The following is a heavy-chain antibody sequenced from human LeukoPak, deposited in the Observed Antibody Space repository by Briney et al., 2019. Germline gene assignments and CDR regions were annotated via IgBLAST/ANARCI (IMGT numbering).Heavy chain of an antibody. CDR3: ARESGYHGSGFDP. CDR1: GFTLSSYA. Sequence: PGGSLRLSCAASGFTLSSYAMSWVRQDPGKGLEWVSAISGSGGSTYYADSVKGRFTISRDNAKNTLYLQMNSLRDEDTAVYYCARESGYHGSGFDPWGQGTLVTVSS. J-gene: IGHJ5*02. V-gene: IGHV3-23*01. CDR2: ISGSGGST. D-gene: IGHD3-10*01.